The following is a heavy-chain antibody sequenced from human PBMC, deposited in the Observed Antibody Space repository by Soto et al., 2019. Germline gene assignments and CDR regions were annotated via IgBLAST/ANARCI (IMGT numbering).Heavy chain of an antibody. CDR3: AKDGHVDTAWYYFDY. V-gene: IGHV3-23*01. Sequence: EVQLLESGGGLVQPGGSLRLSCAASGFTFSSYAMSWVRQAPGKGLEWVSSISGSGGSTNYADSVKGRFAISRDNSKTTLYLQMNSLRAEDTAVYYCAKDGHVDTAWYYFDYWGQGTLVTVSS. J-gene: IGHJ4*02. CDR1: GFTFSSYA. CDR2: ISGSGGST. D-gene: IGHD5-18*01.